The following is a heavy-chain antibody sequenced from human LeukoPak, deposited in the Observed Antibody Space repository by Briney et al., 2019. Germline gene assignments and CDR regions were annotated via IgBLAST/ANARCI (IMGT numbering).Heavy chain of an antibody. J-gene: IGHJ4*02. CDR3: ARGSGYYSEFFDY. V-gene: IGHV4-4*09. D-gene: IGHD3-22*01. CDR2: IYTSGST. CDR1: GGSISSYY. Sequence: SETLSLTCTVSGGSISSYYRSWIRQPPGKGLEWIGYIYTSGSTNYNPSLKSRVTISVDTSKNQFSLKLSSVTAADTAVYYCARGSGYYSEFFDYWGQGTLVTVSS.